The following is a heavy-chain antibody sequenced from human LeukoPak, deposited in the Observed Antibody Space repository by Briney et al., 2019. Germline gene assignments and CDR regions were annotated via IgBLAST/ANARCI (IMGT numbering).Heavy chain of an antibody. CDR1: GGSISSNSYY. CDR3: ARRRGIAAAGTRYFDL. CDR2: IYYIGNT. J-gene: IGHJ2*01. D-gene: IGHD6-13*01. Sequence: SETLSLTCTVSGGSISSNSYYWVWIRQPPGKGLEWIGSIYYIGNTYYNPPLKSRVTISVDASKNQFSLKLTSVTAADTAVYYCARRRGIAAAGTRYFDLWGRGTLVTVSS. V-gene: IGHV4-39*01.